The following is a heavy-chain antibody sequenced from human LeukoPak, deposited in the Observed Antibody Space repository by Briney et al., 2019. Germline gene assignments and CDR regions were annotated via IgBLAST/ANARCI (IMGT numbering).Heavy chain of an antibody. CDR1: GFTFRAYT. D-gene: IGHD6-19*01. CDR3: AREVEQWLIRGLHS. Sequence: GGSLRLSCVTSGFTFRAYTMHGVRQAPGKGLEWVARISHDGVNQYSADSLRGGFTISRDNSMNTLYPQMDRLPVEATAVYYCAREVEQWLIRGLHSWGQGTLVIVSS. CDR2: ISHDGVNQ. V-gene: IGHV3-30-3*01. J-gene: IGHJ4*02.